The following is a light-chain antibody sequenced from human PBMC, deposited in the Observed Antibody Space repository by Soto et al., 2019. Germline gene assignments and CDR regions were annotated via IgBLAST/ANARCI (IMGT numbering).Light chain of an antibody. CDR3: QRDNT. J-gene: IGKJ2*01. Sequence: EIEMTQSPATLSVSPGERATLSCRAGQSVTGNLAWYQHKPGQAPRLLIYDGSTRATGVPGRFSGSGSGTEFTLPISSLQSEDFAVYYCQRDNTFGQGTKLEIK. CDR1: QSVTGN. CDR2: DGS. V-gene: IGKV3-15*01.